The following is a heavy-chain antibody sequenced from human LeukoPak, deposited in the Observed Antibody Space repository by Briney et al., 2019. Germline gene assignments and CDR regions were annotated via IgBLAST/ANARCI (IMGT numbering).Heavy chain of an antibody. CDR2: ISSSSSYI. V-gene: IGHV3-21*01. CDR1: GFTFSSYS. CDR3: ASSGYYYGSGSYALDY. D-gene: IGHD3-10*01. Sequence: GGSLRLSCAASGFTFSSYSMNWVRQAPGKGLEWVSSISSSSSYIYYADSVKGRFTISIDNAKNSLYLQMNSLRAEDTAVYYCASSGYYYGSGSYALDYWGQGTLVTVSS. J-gene: IGHJ4*02.